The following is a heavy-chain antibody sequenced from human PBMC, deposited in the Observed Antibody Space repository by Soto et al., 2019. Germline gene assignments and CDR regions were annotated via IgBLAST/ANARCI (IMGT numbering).Heavy chain of an antibody. CDR3: ARGVVVPAATGKTYFDS. Sequence: ASVKVSCKASGYTFTSSGISWVRQAPGQGLEWMGWISVYNGNTNYAQNFQGRVSMTTDTSTSTVYMELRNLRSDDTAVYYCARGVVVPAATGKTYFDSWGQGTLVTVSS. J-gene: IGHJ4*02. D-gene: IGHD2-2*01. V-gene: IGHV1-18*01. CDR1: GYTFTSSG. CDR2: ISVYNGNT.